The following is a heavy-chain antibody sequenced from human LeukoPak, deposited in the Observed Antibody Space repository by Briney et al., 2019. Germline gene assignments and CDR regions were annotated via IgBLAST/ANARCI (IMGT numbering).Heavy chain of an antibody. J-gene: IGHJ4*02. V-gene: IGHV3-74*01. D-gene: IGHD1-26*01. Sequence: GGSLRLSCAASGFTFSTYWMHWVRQVPGKGLVWVSRLNSDGSSTTYADSVKGRFTISRDNAKNTLYLQMNGLRVEDTAVYYCAKDWEVGATEFGDYWGQGTLVTVSS. CDR3: AKDWEVGATEFGDY. CDR2: LNSDGSST. CDR1: GFTFSTYW.